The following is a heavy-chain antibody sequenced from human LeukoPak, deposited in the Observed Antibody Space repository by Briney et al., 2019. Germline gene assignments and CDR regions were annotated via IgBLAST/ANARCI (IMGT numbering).Heavy chain of an antibody. J-gene: IGHJ4*02. CDR1: GFTFSSYA. D-gene: IGHD5-18*01. Sequence: GGSLRLSCAASGFTFSSYAMSWVRQAPGKGLEWVSTISGNGGGTYYTDSVKGRFTISRENSKNTLYLQMNSLRAEDTAVYYCTDKYSYDYWGQGTLVTVSS. CDR2: ISGNGGGT. CDR3: TDKYSYDY. V-gene: IGHV3-23*01.